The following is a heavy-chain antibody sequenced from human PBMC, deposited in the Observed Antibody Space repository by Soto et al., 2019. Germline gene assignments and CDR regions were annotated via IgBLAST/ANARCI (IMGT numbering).Heavy chain of an antibody. V-gene: IGHV5-51*01. CDR1: GYIFTTYW. CDR3: ARQGSNGAYYYYGMDV. Sequence: GESLKISCKVSGYIFTTYWIGWVRQMPGKGLEWMGIIYPGDSDTIYSPSFQGQVTFSADKSTSTAYLQWSSLKASDSAMYYCARQGSNGAYYYYGMDVWGQGTTVTVSS. CDR2: IYPGDSDT. J-gene: IGHJ6*02. D-gene: IGHD2-8*01.